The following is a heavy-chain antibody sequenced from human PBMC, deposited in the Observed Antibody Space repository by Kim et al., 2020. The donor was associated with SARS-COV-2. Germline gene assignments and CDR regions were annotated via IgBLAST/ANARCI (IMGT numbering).Heavy chain of an antibody. CDR2: VYHSGST. J-gene: IGHJ4*02. D-gene: IGHD3-22*01. Sequence: SETLSLTCTVSGGSISSSFYYWGWIRQPPGKGLEWIGSVYHSGSTYDSPSLKSRVTVSVDTSKNEFYLKVTSVTAADTAVYFCARLRHDSSGYVDSWCPGILVPVSS. CDR3: ARLRHDSSGYVDS. V-gene: IGHV4-39*01. CDR1: GGSISSSFYY.